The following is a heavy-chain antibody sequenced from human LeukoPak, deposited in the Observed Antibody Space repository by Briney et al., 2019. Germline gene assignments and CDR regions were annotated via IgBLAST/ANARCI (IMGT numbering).Heavy chain of an antibody. D-gene: IGHD2-2*01. J-gene: IGHJ5*02. V-gene: IGHV4-59*12. CDR2: IYYSGST. Sequence: PSETLSLTCTVSGGSISSYYWSWIRQPPGKGLEWIGYIYYSGSTNYNPSLKSRVTISVDTSKNQFSLKLSSVTAADTAVYYCARDFKDCSSTSCYYGWFDPWGQGTLVTVSS. CDR3: ARDFKDCSSTSCYYGWFDP. CDR1: GGSISSYY.